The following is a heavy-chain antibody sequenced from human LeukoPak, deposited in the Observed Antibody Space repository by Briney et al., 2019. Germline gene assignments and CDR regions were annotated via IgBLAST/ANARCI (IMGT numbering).Heavy chain of an antibody. D-gene: IGHD6-13*01. CDR2: IYTSGST. CDR1: GGSISSYY. J-gene: IGHJ4*02. CDR3: ARGGPISIAADTPFDY. Sequence: SETLSLTCTVSGGSISSYYWSWIRQPAGKGLEWIGRIYTSGSTNYNPSLKSRVTMSVDTSKNQFSLKLSSVTAADTAVYYCARGGPISIAADTPFDYWGQGTLVTVSS. V-gene: IGHV4-4*07.